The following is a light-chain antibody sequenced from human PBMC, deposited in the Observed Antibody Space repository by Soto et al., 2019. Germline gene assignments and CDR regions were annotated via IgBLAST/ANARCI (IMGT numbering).Light chain of an antibody. CDR3: MQTLETPLT. J-gene: IGKJ4*02. V-gene: IGKV2-28*01. CDR2: LGS. CDR1: QSLLHSNGYNC. Sequence: DIVMTQSPLSLPVTPGEPASISCRSSQSLLHSNGYNCLDWYLQKPGQSPQLLIYLGSNRASGVPYRFSGRGSGTDFTLKISRVEAGDVGVYYCMQTLETPLTFGRGTKVYIK.